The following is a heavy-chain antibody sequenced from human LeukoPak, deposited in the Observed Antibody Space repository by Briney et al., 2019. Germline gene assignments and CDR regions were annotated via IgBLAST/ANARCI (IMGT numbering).Heavy chain of an antibody. J-gene: IGHJ3*02. Sequence: GASVKVSCKASGYTFTCYYMHWVRQAPGQGLEWMGWISAYNGHTNYAQKFQGRVTMTTDTSTSTAYMELRSLRSDDTAVYYCARGGRWELPRPYAFDIWGQGTMVTVSS. CDR2: ISAYNGHT. V-gene: IGHV1-18*04. D-gene: IGHD1-26*01. CDR1: GYTFTCYY. CDR3: ARGGRWELPRPYAFDI.